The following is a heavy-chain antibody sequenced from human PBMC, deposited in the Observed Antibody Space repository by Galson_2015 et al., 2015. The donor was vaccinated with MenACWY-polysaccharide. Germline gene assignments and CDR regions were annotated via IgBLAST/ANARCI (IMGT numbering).Heavy chain of an antibody. CDR1: GSSLSTSGMC. CDR3: ARIAAAGNGMDV. V-gene: IGHV2-70*01. D-gene: IGHD6-13*01. Sequence: PALVKPTQTLTLTCTFSGSSLSTSGMCVSWIRQPPGKALEWLALIDWDDDKYYSTSLKTRLTISKDTSKNQVVLTMTNMDPVDTATYCCARIAAAGNGMDVWGQGTTVTVSS. J-gene: IGHJ6*02. CDR2: IDWDDDK.